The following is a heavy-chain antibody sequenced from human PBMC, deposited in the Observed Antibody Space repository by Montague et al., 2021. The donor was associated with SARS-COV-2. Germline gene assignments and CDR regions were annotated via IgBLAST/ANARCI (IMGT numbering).Heavy chain of an antibody. J-gene: IGHJ4*02. CDR1: GDSISNSNW. Sequence: SETLSLTCTVSGDSISNSNWWTWVRQSPGRGLEWIGEIFRSGGSNYNPPLKSRVTMSVDMSRNQFSLSLSNVTAADTAIYYCVRGGTMTVVVFDYWGQGTLATVSS. CDR2: IFRSGGS. CDR3: VRGGTMTVVVFDY. V-gene: IGHV4-4*02. D-gene: IGHD3-22*01.